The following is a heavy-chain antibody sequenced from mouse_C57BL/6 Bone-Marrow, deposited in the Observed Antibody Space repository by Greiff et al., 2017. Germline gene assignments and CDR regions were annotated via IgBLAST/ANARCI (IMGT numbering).Heavy chain of an antibody. CDR1: GYTFTDYN. D-gene: IGHD4-1*01. CDR3: ARELTGAYWYFDV. Sequence: VQLQQSGPELVKPGASVKIPCKASGYTFTDYNMDWVKQSHGKSLEWIGDINPNNGGTIYNQKFKGKATLTVDKSSSTAYMELRSLTSEDTAVYYCARELTGAYWYFDVWGTGTTVTVSS. CDR2: INPNNGGT. J-gene: IGHJ1*03. V-gene: IGHV1-18*01.